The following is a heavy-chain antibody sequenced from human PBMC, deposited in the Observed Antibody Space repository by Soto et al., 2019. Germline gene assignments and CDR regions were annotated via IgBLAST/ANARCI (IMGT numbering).Heavy chain of an antibody. V-gene: IGHV3-23*01. CDR3: AKGYRYDSSGYYLDY. D-gene: IGHD3-22*01. CDR2: ISGSGGST. Sequence: GGSLRLSCAASGFTFSSYAMSWVRHAPGKGLKWVSAISGSGGSTYYADSVKGRFTISRDNSKSTLYLQMNSLRAEDTAVYYCAKGYRYDSSGYYLDYWGQGTLVTVSS. CDR1: GFTFSSYA. J-gene: IGHJ4*02.